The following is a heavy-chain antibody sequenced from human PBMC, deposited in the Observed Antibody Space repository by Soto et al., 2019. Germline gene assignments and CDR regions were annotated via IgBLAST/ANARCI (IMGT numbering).Heavy chain of an antibody. Sequence: EVQLLESGGGLVQPGGSLRLSCAASGFTFSSYAMSWVRQAPGKRLEWVSAISGSGGSTYYADSVKGRFTISRDNSKNTLYLQMNSLRAEDTAVYYCAKNGHKLERLFDYWGQGTLVTVSS. D-gene: IGHD1-1*01. V-gene: IGHV3-23*01. CDR2: ISGSGGST. CDR3: AKNGHKLERLFDY. J-gene: IGHJ4*02. CDR1: GFTFSSYA.